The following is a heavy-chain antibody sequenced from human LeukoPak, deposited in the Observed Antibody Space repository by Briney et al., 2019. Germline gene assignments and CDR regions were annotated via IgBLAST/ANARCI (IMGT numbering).Heavy chain of an antibody. CDR3: AKRITVAAGIYFDS. CDR1: GFSFSSFA. CDR2: IYGGGTNT. D-gene: IGHD6-19*01. V-gene: IGHV3-23*01. Sequence: GGSLRLSCVGSGFSFSSFAMTWVRQAPGKGLEWVSTIYGGGTNTFYADSVKGRFTISRDDTKNMQFLEKDSLRPEDTAVYFCAKRITVAAGIYFDSWGQGTLVTVSS. J-gene: IGHJ4*02.